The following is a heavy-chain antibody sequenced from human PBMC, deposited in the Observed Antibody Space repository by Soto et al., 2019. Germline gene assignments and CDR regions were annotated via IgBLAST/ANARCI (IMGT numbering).Heavy chain of an antibody. V-gene: IGHV1-8*01. CDR3: VRGDYGDYSHWFDP. CDR2: MNPNSGNT. J-gene: IGHJ5*02. Sequence: VASVKVSCKASGYTFTKFDINWVRQATGQGLEWMGWMNPNSGNTGYAQKFQGRVTMTRNTSITTAYMELSTLRSEDTAVYYCVRGDYGDYSHWFDPWGQGSRSPSPQ. D-gene: IGHD4-17*01. CDR1: GYTFTKFD.